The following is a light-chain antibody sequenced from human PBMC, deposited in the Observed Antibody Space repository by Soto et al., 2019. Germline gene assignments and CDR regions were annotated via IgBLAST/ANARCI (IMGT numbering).Light chain of an antibody. CDR3: QQYGSYPYT. J-gene: IGKJ2*01. CDR1: QSISIW. CDR2: DAS. V-gene: IGKV1-5*01. Sequence: DIQMTQSPSTLSASVGDRVTITCRASQSISIWLAWYQQKPGKAPKLLIYDASSLESGVTSRFSGSGSGTEFTLTISSLQPDDFATYYCQQYGSYPYTFGQGTKLEIK.